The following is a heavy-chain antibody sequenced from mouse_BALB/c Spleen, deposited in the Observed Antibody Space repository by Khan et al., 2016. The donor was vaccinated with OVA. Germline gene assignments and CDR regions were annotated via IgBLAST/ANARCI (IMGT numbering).Heavy chain of an antibody. V-gene: IGHV3-2*02. D-gene: IGHD2-3*01. J-gene: IGHJ4*01. CDR3: ARRGDGYYGAMDY. CDR2: ISYSGST. Sequence: EVQLVESGPGLVKPSQSLSLTCTVTGYSLTSDYAWNWIRQFPGNKLEWMGYISYSGSTSYNPSLKSRISITRDTSKNQFFLQLNSVTTEDTATYYCARRGDGYYGAMDYWGQGTSVTVSS. CDR1: GYSLTSDYA.